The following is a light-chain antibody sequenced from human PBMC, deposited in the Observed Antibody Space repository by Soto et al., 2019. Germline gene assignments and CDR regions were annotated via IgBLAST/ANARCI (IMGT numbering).Light chain of an antibody. Sequence: DIQMTQSPSSLSASVGDSVTITCRASQIITSYLNWYQQKPGKAPKLLIYAASSLQSGVPSRFSGSGSGTDFTLTIGSLQPEDFATYYCQQSYSTLLTFGGGTKVDIK. V-gene: IGKV1-39*01. CDR3: QQSYSTLLT. CDR2: AAS. J-gene: IGKJ4*01. CDR1: QIITSY.